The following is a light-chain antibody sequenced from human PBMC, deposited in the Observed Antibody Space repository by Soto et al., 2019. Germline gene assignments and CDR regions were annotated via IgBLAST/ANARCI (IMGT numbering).Light chain of an antibody. CDR3: QQYGGLELT. CDR2: GAS. CDR1: QSITSSY. J-gene: IGKJ4*01. Sequence: EIVLTQSPGTLSLSPGERATLSCRASQSITSSYLAWYQQKPGQAPRLLIYGASSRATGIPDNFSGSGSGTDFTLSISRLEPEDFAVYYCQQYGGLELTFGGGTKVEIK. V-gene: IGKV3-20*01.